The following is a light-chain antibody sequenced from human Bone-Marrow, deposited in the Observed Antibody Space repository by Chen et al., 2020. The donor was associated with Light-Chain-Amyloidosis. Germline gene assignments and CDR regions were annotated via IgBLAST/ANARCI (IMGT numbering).Light chain of an antibody. CDR3: QSYQGSSQGV. V-gene: IGLV6-57*01. J-gene: IGLJ3*02. CDR2: EDD. Sequence: FMLTQPHSVSGSPGKTVIISCTRSRGSIATNYVRWYQQRPGSSPTTVIYEDDQRPSGVPDRFSGSIDRSSNSASLTISGLQTEDEADYYCQSYQGSSQGVFGGGTKLTVL. CDR1: RGSIATNY.